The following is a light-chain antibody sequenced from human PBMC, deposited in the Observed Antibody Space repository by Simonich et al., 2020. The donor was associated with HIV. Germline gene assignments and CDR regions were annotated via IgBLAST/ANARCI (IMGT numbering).Light chain of an antibody. Sequence: QSALTQPASVSGSPGQSIPISCTGTSSDVGNYNLVSWYQQYPGKAPKLMIYEGSKRPSGVSNRFSGSKSGNTASLTISGLQADDEADYYCCSYAGSSTWVFGGGTKLTVL. V-gene: IGLV2-23*01. CDR1: SSDVGNYNL. CDR3: CSYAGSSTWV. CDR2: EGS. J-gene: IGLJ3*02.